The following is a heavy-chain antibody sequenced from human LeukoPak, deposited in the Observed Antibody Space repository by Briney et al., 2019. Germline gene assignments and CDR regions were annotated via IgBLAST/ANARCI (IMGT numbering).Heavy chain of an antibody. J-gene: IGHJ4*02. D-gene: IGHD2-2*01. CDR2: IKQDGSEK. Sequence: PGGSLRLSCAASGFTFSGYWMSWVRQAPGKGLEWVAHIKQDGSEKYYVDSVKGRFTISGDNAKNSLYLQLNSLRLEDTAVYYCARLRYAPDVWGQGTLVTVSS. CDR3: ARLRYAPDV. CDR1: GFTFSGYW. V-gene: IGHV3-7*04.